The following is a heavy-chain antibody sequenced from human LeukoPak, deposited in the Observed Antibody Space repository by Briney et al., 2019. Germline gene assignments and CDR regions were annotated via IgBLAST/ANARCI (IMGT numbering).Heavy chain of an antibody. CDR1: GYTFTNYA. CDR3: ARVGGRLRLGSLGY. J-gene: IGHJ4*02. V-gene: IGHV7-4-1*02. Sequence: ASVTVSCKASGYTFTNYAMNWLGQAPGQGLEWMGWINTNNGKPTYAHGFTGRFVFSLDTSVSTAYLQISSLKAEDTAVYYCARVGGRLRLGSLGYWGQGTLVTVSS. CDR2: INTNNGKP. D-gene: IGHD5-12*01.